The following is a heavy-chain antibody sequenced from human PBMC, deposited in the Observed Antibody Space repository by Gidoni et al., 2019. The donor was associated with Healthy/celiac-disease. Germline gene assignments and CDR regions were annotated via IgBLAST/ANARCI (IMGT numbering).Heavy chain of an antibody. D-gene: IGHD3-16*02. Sequence: QVQLVQSGAEVKKPGASVKVSCKASGYTFTSYYMHWGRQAPGQGLEWMGIINPSGGSTSYAQKFQGRVTMTRDTSTSTVYMELSSLRSEDTAVYYCAREYDYIWGSYRRTYYYGMDVWGQGTTVTVSS. V-gene: IGHV1-46*03. CDR2: INPSGGST. CDR3: AREYDYIWGSYRRTYYYGMDV. J-gene: IGHJ6*02. CDR1: GYTFTSYY.